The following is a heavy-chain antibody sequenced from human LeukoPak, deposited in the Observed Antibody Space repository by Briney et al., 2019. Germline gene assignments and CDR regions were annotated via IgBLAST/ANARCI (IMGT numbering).Heavy chain of an antibody. J-gene: IGHJ4*02. CDR2: IYYSGST. V-gene: IGHV4-59*12. CDR1: GGSISSYY. CDR3: ARGLFMGVDY. D-gene: IGHD2-21*01. Sequence: PSETLSLTCTVSGGSISSYYWSWIRQPPGKGLEWIGYIYYSGSTYYNPSLKSRVTISVDTSKNQFSLKLSSVTAADTAVYYCARGLFMGVDYWGQGTLVTVSS.